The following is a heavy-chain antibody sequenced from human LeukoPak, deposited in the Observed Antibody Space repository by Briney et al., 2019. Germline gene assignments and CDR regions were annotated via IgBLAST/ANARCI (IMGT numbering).Heavy chain of an antibody. Sequence: ASVKVSCKASGGTFSSYAISWVRQAPGQGLEWMGWTNPKIGGTNSAQKFQGRVSMTRDTSTSTAYMELSRVRSDDTAMYYCARASKGGSCDFWGQGTLVTVSS. CDR3: ARASKGGSCDF. V-gene: IGHV1-2*02. CDR1: GGTFSSYA. CDR2: TNPKIGGT. D-gene: IGHD2-15*01. J-gene: IGHJ4*02.